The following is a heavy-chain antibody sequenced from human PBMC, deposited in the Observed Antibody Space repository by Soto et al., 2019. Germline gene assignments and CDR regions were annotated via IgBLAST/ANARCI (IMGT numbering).Heavy chain of an antibody. J-gene: IGHJ6*02. CDR1: GGSISSSNW. D-gene: IGHD3-3*01. CDR3: ARGRYYDFWSGYNNYYYYGMDV. CDR2: INHSGST. V-gene: IGHV4-4*02. Sequence: SETLSLTCAVSGGSISSSNWWSWIRQPPGKGLEWIGEINHSGSTNYNPSLKSRVTISVDTSKNQFSLKLSSVTAADTAVYYCARGRYYDFWSGYNNYYYYGMDVWGQGTTVTVSS.